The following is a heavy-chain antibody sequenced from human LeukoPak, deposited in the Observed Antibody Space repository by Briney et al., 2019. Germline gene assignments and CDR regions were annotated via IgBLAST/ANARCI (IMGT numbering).Heavy chain of an antibody. CDR3: ARNLLGWELHYFDY. CDR1: GFTFSNYN. J-gene: IGHJ4*02. D-gene: IGHD1-26*01. Sequence: GGSLRLSCAASGFTFSNYNMNWVRQTPGKGLEWVSSISSSTSYIYYADSVKGRFTISRDNAKNSLYLQMDTLRAEDTAVYYCARNLLGWELHYFDYWGQGTLVTVSS. V-gene: IGHV3-21*01. CDR2: ISSSTSYI.